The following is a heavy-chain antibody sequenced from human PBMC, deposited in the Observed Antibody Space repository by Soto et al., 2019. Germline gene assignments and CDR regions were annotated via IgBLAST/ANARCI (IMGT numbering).Heavy chain of an antibody. CDR3: ARERSSSDV. Sequence: VQLVQSGAELKNPGASVKVSCKASGYMFNNYGMSWVRQAPGQGLEWMGWVRADNGDTDYAQKFQGRVTMTTDTSTSTAYMELRSMRSADTAMYYCARERSSSDVWGQGTMVTVSS. J-gene: IGHJ3*01. V-gene: IGHV1-18*01. CDR1: GYMFNNYG. CDR2: VRADNGDT.